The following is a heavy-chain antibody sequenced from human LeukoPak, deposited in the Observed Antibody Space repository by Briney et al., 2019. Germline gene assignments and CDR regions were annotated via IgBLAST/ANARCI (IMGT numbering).Heavy chain of an antibody. CDR3: AKGVGYSYGYAFDY. CDR1: GFTFSSYA. J-gene: IGHJ4*02. Sequence: QPGGSLRLSCAASGFTFSSYAMSWVRQAPGKGLEWVSAISGSGGSTYYADSVKGWFTISRDNSKNTLYLQMNSLRAEDTAVYYCAKGVGYSYGYAFDYWGQGTLVTVSS. CDR2: ISGSGGST. V-gene: IGHV3-23*01. D-gene: IGHD5-18*01.